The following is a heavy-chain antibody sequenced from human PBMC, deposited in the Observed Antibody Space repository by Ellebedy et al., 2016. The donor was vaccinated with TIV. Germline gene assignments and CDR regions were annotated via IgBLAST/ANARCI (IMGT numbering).Heavy chain of an antibody. V-gene: IGHV3-30-3*01. CDR1: GFIFSSFA. J-gene: IGHJ4*02. Sequence: GGSLRLSCAASGFIFSSFAMFWVRQAPGKGLEWVAVISYDGNNKLYADSVKGRFTLSRDTSKSTVYLQMDSLKTEDTAVYYCARGPSTSAYLDSWGQGALVIVSS. CDR2: ISYDGNNK. CDR3: ARGPSTSAYLDS.